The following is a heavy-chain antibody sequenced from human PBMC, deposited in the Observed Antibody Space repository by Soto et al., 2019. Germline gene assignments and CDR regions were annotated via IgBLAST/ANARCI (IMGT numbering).Heavy chain of an antibody. J-gene: IGHJ4*02. CDR2: IYHSGST. CDR3: ARAIGWFGQLLGGYYFDY. Sequence: SETLSLTCAVSGGSISSGGYSWSWIRQPPGKGLEWIGYIYHSGSTYYNPSLKSRVTISVDRSKNQFSLKLSSVTAADTAVYYCARAIGWFGQLLGGYYFDYWGQGTLVTVSS. D-gene: IGHD3-10*01. V-gene: IGHV4-30-2*01. CDR1: GGSISSGGYS.